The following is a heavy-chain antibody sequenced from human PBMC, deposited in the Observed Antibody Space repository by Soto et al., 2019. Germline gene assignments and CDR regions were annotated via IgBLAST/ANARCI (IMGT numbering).Heavy chain of an antibody. D-gene: IGHD2-2*01. V-gene: IGHV4-39*01. CDR3: ARLGGYCSTTSCYGFYGMDV. Sequence: QLQLQESGPGLVKPSETLSLTCTVSGGSISSGPYSWGWIRQPPGEGLEWIGTFHYSENTYYNPSLESLVTISVDTSKNQFSLKVTSVTVADTAIYYCARLGGYCSTTSCYGFYGMDVWGQGTTVIVSS. J-gene: IGHJ6*02. CDR1: GGSISSGPYS. CDR2: FHYSENT.